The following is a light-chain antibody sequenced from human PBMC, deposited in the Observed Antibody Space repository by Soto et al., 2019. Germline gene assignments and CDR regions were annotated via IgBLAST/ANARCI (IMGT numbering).Light chain of an antibody. CDR3: QSYDSSLSISV. Sequence: QSVLTQPPSVSGAPGQRVSISCTGTSSNIGAGYDVHWYQHLPGTAPKLLIFGDINRPSGVPDRFSGSKSGTSASLAITGLQAEDEADYYCQSYDSSLSISVFGGGTKGTVL. CDR1: SSNIGAGYD. CDR2: GDI. V-gene: IGLV1-40*01. J-gene: IGLJ2*01.